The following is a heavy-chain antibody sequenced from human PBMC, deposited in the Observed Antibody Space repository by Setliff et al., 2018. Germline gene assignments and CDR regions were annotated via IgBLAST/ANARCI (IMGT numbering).Heavy chain of an antibody. CDR1: GYTFTTYG. J-gene: IGHJ4*02. D-gene: IGHD3-10*01. V-gene: IGHV1-18*01. CDR3: ARLRGVIDF. CDR2: ISGYNGNT. Sequence: EASVKVSCKASGYTFTTYGVAWVRQAPGQGLGWLGWISGYNGNTNYAQRFQGRVTTTIDTSTNTAYMELRSLRSDDAVVYYCARLRGVIDFWGQGTLVTVSS.